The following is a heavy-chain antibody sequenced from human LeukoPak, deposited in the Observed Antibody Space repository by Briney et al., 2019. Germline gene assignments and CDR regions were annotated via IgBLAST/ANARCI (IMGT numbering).Heavy chain of an antibody. V-gene: IGHV1-69*04. CDR2: IIAILDTA. J-gene: IGHJ5*02. D-gene: IGHD5-12*01. Sequence: SVKVSCKASGGTFRSYAISWVRQAPGQGLEWMGRIIAILDTAHYAQKFQGRFTITADKSTTTVYMELSSLRSDDTAVYYCVRSGYDYDWFDPWGQGTLVTVSS. CDR3: VRSGYDYDWFDP. CDR1: GGTFRSYA.